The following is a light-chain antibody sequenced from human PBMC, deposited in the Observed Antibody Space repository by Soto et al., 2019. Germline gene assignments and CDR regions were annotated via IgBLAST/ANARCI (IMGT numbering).Light chain of an antibody. V-gene: IGKV3-15*01. CDR2: GAY. J-gene: IGKJ1*01. CDR1: QSVSTN. Sequence: VVSQSPATLSMSHGERATLSCRASQSVSTNLAWYQQRPGQAPRLIISGAYTRATGIPARFSGSGSGTEFTLTISSLQSEHFAIYYCQQFNKWPRTFGQGTKVDIK. CDR3: QQFNKWPRT.